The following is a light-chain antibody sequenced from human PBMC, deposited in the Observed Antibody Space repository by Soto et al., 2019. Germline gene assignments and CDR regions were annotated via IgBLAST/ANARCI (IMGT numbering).Light chain of an antibody. Sequence: ALRMTQSPSSLSASTGDRVTITCRASQGISSHLAWYQQKPGKAPKLLIYAASTLQSGVPSRFSGSGSGTDFTLTISCLQSEDFATYYCQQYYSYALTFGGGTKVEIK. CDR2: AAS. J-gene: IGKJ4*01. V-gene: IGKV1-8*01. CDR3: QQYYSYALT. CDR1: QGISSH.